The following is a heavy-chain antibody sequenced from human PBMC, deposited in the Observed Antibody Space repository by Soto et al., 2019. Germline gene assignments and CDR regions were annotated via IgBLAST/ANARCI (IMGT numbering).Heavy chain of an antibody. CDR1: GYTFTGYY. D-gene: IGHD1-26*01. J-gene: IGHJ6*02. V-gene: IGHV1-2*02. CDR2: INPNSGDT. CDR3: AKGGAIVAAGTRVYLYNAMDV. Sequence: ASVRVSCKASGYTFTGYYVHWVRQAPGQGLEWMGWINPNSGDTYLAQRFQGRVTMNRDTSIGTAYMELRGLTSDDTAEYYCAKGGAIVAAGTRVYLYNAMDVWGQGTTVTVSS.